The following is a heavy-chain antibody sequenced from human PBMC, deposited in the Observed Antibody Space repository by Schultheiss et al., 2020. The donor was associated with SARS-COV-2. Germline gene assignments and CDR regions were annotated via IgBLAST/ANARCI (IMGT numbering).Heavy chain of an antibody. CDR3: ARRPFLEWLFSGVYFDY. V-gene: IGHV4-59*01. CDR1: GGSISSYY. Sequence: SQTLSLTCTVSGGSISSYYWSWIRQPAGKGLEWIGSIYYSGTTNYNPSLKSRVTISVDTSKNQFSLKLSSVTAADTAVYYCARRPFLEWLFSGVYFDYWGQGTLVTVSS. CDR2: IYYSGTT. D-gene: IGHD3-3*01. J-gene: IGHJ4*02.